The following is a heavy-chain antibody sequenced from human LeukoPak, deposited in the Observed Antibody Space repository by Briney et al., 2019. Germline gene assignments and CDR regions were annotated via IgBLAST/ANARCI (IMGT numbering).Heavy chain of an antibody. Sequence: PSETLSLTCTVSGGSISSYYWSWIRQPPGKGLEWLGSIYYSGSTYYNPSLKSRVTISVDTSKNQFSLKLSSVTAADTAVYYCARQRGGWYLYYYYGMDVWGQGTTVTVSS. CDR1: GGSISSYY. CDR3: ARQRGGWYLYYYYGMDV. CDR2: IYYSGST. J-gene: IGHJ6*02. D-gene: IGHD6-19*01. V-gene: IGHV4-59*05.